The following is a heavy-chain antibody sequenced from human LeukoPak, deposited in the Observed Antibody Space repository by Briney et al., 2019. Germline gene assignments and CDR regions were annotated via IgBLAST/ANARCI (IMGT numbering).Heavy chain of an antibody. CDR2: IYYSGST. CDR1: GGSISPYY. Sequence: SETLSLTCTVSGGSISPYYWSWIRQPPGKGLEWIGYIYYSGSTNYNPSLKSRVTMSVDTSKNQFSLKLTSVTAADTAVYYCARYDFNKYFDYWGQGTLVTVSS. J-gene: IGHJ4*02. CDR3: ARYDFNKYFDY. V-gene: IGHV4-59*01. D-gene: IGHD3-3*01.